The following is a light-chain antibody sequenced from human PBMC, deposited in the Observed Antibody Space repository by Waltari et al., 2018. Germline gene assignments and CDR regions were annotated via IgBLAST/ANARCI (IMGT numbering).Light chain of an antibody. Sequence: DIQMAPSPSSLSASVGDRVTITCLASQSINIYLNRYQQKPGKAPKFLIYAASSLQSGVPSRFSGSGSGTDFTRTISCLQPEDFATYYCRQNYIIPWPFGQGTKVEIK. V-gene: IGKV1-39*01. J-gene: IGKJ1*01. CDR3: RQNYIIPWP. CDR2: AAS. CDR1: QSINIY.